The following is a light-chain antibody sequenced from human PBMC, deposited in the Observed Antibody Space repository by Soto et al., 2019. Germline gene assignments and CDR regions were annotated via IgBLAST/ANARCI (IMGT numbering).Light chain of an antibody. CDR3: QQYNTRPQT. J-gene: IGKJ1*01. Sequence: EIVMTQSPATLSVSPGEGATLSCRASQRIDTNLAWYQHKPGQAPRLLISGASTRATGVPARFGGSGSGTEFALTITGLQSEDFTVYFCQQYNTRPQTFGQGTKVDIK. CDR2: GAS. CDR1: QRIDTN. V-gene: IGKV3-15*01.